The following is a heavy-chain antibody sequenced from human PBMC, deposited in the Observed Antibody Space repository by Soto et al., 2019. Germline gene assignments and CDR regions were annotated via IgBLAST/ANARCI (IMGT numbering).Heavy chain of an antibody. V-gene: IGHV3-66*01. CDR3: ARGYCSGASCSYFDY. CDR1: GFTVSSNS. Sequence: EVQLVESGGGLVQPGGSLRLSCAASGFTVSSNSMSWVRQAPGKGLEWVSVIQSGGSTYYADSVKGRFTISRDNSKNTLYLQMNGLRAEDTAVFYCARGYCSGASCSYFDYWGQGTLVTVSS. D-gene: IGHD2-15*01. J-gene: IGHJ4*02. CDR2: IQSGGST.